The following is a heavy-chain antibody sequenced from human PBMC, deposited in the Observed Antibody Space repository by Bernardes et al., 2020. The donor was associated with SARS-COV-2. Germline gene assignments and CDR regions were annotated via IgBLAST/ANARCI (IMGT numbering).Heavy chain of an antibody. Sequence: GGSLRLSCAASAFTVRNDYMSWLRQTPGKGLEWGSGFYSGGNTYYTDSVKGRFTISRHISENTLYLHMNSLRSEDTAVYYCASGPYDHDGTAYSAIDYWGQGILVTVSS. V-gene: IGHV3-53*04. CDR1: AFTVRNDY. D-gene: IGHD3-22*01. CDR3: ASGPYDHDGTAYSAIDY. CDR2: FYSGGNT. J-gene: IGHJ4*02.